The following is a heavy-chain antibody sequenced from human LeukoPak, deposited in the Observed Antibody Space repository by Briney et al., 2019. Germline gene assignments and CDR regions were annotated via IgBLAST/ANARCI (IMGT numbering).Heavy chain of an antibody. J-gene: IGHJ6*03. CDR1: GYTFTSYG. V-gene: IGHV1-18*01. CDR2: ISAYNGNT. D-gene: IGHD2-8*01. Sequence: ASVKVSCKASGYTFTSYGISWVRQAPGQGLEWMGWISAYNGNTNYAQKLQGRVTMTTDTSTSTAYMELRSLRSDDTAVYYCARDVWTLVYYYYYYYMDVWGKGTTVTVSS. CDR3: ARDVWTLVYYYYYYYMDV.